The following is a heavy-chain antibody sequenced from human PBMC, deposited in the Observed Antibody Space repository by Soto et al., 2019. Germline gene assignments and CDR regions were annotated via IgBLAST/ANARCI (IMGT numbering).Heavy chain of an antibody. CDR3: ARHQDGACLFTQLDY. Sequence: QVQLVQSGAEVKKPGASVKVSCEASGYTFTGYYMHWVRQAPGQGLEWMGWINPNSGGTNYAQKCQGRVTMNRDTSSSTAEMELSRLRSDDTDVYYCARHQDGACLFTQLDYWGQGTLVPVSS. CDR2: INPNSGGT. J-gene: IGHJ4*02. D-gene: IGHD3-22*01. V-gene: IGHV1-2*02. CDR1: GYTFTGYY.